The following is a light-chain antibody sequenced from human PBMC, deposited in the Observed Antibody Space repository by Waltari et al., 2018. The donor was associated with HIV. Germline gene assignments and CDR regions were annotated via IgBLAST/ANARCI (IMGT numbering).Light chain of an antibody. CDR3: ASNRLDSTLV. V-gene: IGLV2-14*03. CDR2: DID. CDR1: SPGSRFFQH. J-gene: IGLJ2*01. Sequence: QSALTQPDSVSGFPGQTITIPCTVISPGSRFFQHVSWYQQHPVSVPRLIIYDIDSRPSGISDHFSGSRSGDSASLTISGLQSGDEAHYFCASNRLDSTLVFGGGTKLTIL.